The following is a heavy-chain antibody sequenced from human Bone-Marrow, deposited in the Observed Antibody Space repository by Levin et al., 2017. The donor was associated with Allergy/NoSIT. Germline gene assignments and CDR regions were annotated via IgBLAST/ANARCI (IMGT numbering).Heavy chain of an antibody. Sequence: PGGSLRLSCAVSRFISSNYWVGWVRHLPGQGLAWVATMRYDGTYKFYVDSVRGRFTISRDNAEKSVFLQMNSLRVEDTAIYYCATALSGEPYDHWGQGTMATVSS. D-gene: IGHD6-19*01. CDR3: ATALSGEPYDH. V-gene: IGHV3-7*04. CDR2: MRYDGTYK. J-gene: IGHJ4*02. CDR1: RFISSNYW.